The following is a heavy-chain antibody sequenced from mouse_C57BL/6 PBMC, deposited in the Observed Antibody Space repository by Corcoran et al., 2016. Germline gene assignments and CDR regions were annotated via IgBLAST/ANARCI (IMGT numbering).Heavy chain of an antibody. D-gene: IGHD4-1*01. J-gene: IGHJ4*01. CDR3: ASLTGNAMDY. Sequence: EVQLQQSGPELVKPGASVKIPCKASGYTFTDYNMDWVKQSHGKSLEWIGDINPNNGGTSYNQKFKGKATLTVDKSSSTAYMELNSLTSEDSAVYYCASLTGNAMDYWGQGTSVTVSS. V-gene: IGHV1-18*01. CDR2: INPNNGGT. CDR1: GYTFTDYN.